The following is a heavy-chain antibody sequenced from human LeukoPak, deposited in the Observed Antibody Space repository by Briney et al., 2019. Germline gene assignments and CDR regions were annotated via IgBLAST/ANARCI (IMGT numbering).Heavy chain of an antibody. J-gene: IGHJ5*02. V-gene: IGHV3-74*01. CDR3: ARDGLNYYDSSGYYPNWFDP. CDR1: GFTFSSYW. Sequence: GGSLRLSCAASGFTFSSYWMHWVRHAPGKGLVWVSRINSDGSSTSYADSVKGRFTISRDNAKNTLYLQMNSLRAEDTAVYYCARDGLNYYDSSGYYPNWFDPWGQGTLVTVSS. CDR2: INSDGSST. D-gene: IGHD3-22*01.